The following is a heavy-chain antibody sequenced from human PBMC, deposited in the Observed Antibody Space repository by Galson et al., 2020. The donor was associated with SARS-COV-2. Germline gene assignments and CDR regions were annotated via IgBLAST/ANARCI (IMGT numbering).Heavy chain of an antibody. Sequence: ASVTVSCEASRYTFTKYYIHWVRQAPGQGLEWRGWNSPNSGGPNLAQKFQGRVTLTRDTSTATAFMELSRLRFDDTAIYYCARDKTGTADNYLEPGGQGTLITVSS. CDR3: ARDKTGTADNYLEP. J-gene: IGHJ5*02. CDR2: NSPNSGGP. CDR1: RYTFTKYY. V-gene: IGHV1-2*02. D-gene: IGHD1-1*01.